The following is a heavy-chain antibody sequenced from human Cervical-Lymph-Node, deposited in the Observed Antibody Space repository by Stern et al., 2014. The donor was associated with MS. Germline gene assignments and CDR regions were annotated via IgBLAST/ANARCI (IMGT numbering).Heavy chain of an antibody. CDR2: INPNTGGT. D-gene: IGHD3-3*01. CDR3: ARDQRGITIFGVVTDYYYLGMDV. CDR1: GYIFTGYY. V-gene: IGHV1-2*02. Sequence: VQLVESGAEVKKPGASVKVSCKTSGYIFTGYYIHWVRQAPGQGLEWMAWINPNTGGTKYAQKFQGRVTMSRYTSISTAYVELSSLTSDDTAVYYCARDQRGITIFGVVTDYYYLGMDVWGQGTTVTVSS. J-gene: IGHJ6*02.